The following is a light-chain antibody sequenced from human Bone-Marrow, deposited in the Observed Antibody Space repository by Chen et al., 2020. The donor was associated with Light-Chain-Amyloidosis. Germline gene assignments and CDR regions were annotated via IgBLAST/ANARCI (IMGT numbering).Light chain of an antibody. V-gene: IGLV3-25*03. CDR1: DLPTKY. Sequence: SYELTQPPSLSVSSGQTARIPCSGDDLPTKYAYWYQQKPGQAPVLVIHRDTERPSGISERFSGSSSGTTATLTISGVQAEDEADYHCQSADSSGTYEVIFGGGTKLTVL. CDR2: RDT. CDR3: QSADSSGTYEVI. J-gene: IGLJ2*01.